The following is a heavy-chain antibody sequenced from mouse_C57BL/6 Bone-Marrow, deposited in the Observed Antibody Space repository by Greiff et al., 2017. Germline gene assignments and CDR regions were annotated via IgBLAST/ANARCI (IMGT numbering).Heavy chain of an antibody. CDR3: ARDSSGYGFAY. CDR1: GYSITSGYY. J-gene: IGHJ3*01. CDR2: ISYDGSN. Sequence: VQLKESGPGLVKPSQSLSLTCSVTGYSITSGYYWNWIRQFPGNKLEWMGYISYDGSNNYNPSLKNRISITRDTSKNQFFLKWNSVTTEDTATYYCARDSSGYGFAYWGQGTLVTVSA. D-gene: IGHD3-2*02. V-gene: IGHV3-6*01.